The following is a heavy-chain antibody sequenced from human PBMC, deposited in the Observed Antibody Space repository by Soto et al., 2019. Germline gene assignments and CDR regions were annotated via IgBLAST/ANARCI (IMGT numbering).Heavy chain of an antibody. Sequence: GGSLRLSCAASGFTFSSYAMHWVRQAPGKGLEYVSAISSNGGSTYYANSVKGRFTISRDNSKNTLYLQMGSLRAEDMAVYYCARNSEQWLPRAYYYYYYMDVWGKGTTVTVSS. V-gene: IGHV3-64*01. D-gene: IGHD6-19*01. CDR1: GFTFSSYA. J-gene: IGHJ6*03. CDR3: ARNSEQWLPRAYYYYYYMDV. CDR2: ISSNGGST.